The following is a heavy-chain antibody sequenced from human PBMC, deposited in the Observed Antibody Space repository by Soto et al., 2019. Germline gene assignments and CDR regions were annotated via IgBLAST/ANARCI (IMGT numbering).Heavy chain of an antibody. Sequence: QVQLVQSGAEVKKPGASVTVSCKASGYTFTSYDINWVRQATGQGLEWMGWMNPNSGNTGYAQKFQGRVTMTRNTSSSTAYRELRSLRSEDTAVYYCAREKTSCGMDVWGQGTTVTVSS. J-gene: IGHJ6*02. V-gene: IGHV1-8*01. CDR2: MNPNSGNT. CDR3: AREKTSCGMDV. CDR1: GYTFTSYD.